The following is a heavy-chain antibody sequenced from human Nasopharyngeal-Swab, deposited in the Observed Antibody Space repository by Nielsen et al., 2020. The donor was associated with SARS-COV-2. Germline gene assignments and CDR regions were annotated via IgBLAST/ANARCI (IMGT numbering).Heavy chain of an antibody. CDR1: GFTFSNYA. Sequence: GESLKISCAASGFTFSNYAMTWVRQAPGKGLEWVSAISGSGGSTYYADSVKGRFTISRDNSKNTLYLQMNSLRAEDTAVYYCAKDPSIAVAGTVDYWGQGILVTVSS. D-gene: IGHD6-19*01. CDR2: ISGSGGST. J-gene: IGHJ4*02. CDR3: AKDPSIAVAGTVDY. V-gene: IGHV3-23*01.